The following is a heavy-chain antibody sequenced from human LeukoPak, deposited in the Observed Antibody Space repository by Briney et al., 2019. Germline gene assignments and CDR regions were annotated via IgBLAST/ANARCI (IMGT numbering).Heavy chain of an antibody. Sequence: SETLSLTCAAYGGSFSGYYWSWIRQPPGKGLEWIGEINHSGSTNYNPSLKSRVTISVDTSKNQFSLKLSSVTAADTAVYYCARYHSSGYAWFDPWGQGALVTVSS. CDR2: INHSGST. D-gene: IGHD3-22*01. CDR1: GGSFSGYY. V-gene: IGHV4-34*01. CDR3: ARYHSSGYAWFDP. J-gene: IGHJ5*02.